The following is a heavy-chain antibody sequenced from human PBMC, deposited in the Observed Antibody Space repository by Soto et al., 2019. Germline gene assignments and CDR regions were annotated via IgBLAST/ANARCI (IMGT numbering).Heavy chain of an antibody. V-gene: IGHV3-30-3*01. Sequence: QLYLVESGGGVVQPGRSLRLSCAASGFTFSDYAMNWVRQAPGKGLEWVAVTSFNGNHKYYADSVKGRVTISKDKAKNELHMQINSLRGEDSGVYYCARGDHYGFCSGLYTLAGLDSWGQGTLVTVSS. CDR1: GFTFSDYA. J-gene: IGHJ4*02. CDR2: TSFNGNHK. CDR3: ARGDHYGFCSGLYTLAGLDS. D-gene: IGHD3-3*01.